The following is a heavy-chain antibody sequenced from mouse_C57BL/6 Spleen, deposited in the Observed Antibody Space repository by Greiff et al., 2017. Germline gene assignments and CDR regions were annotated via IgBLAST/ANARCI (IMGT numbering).Heavy chain of an antibody. CDR2: IYPGSGNT. CDR3: ARMDYGSSSWYFDV. V-gene: IGHV1-76*01. CDR1: GYTFTDYY. Sequence: VQLQQSGAELVRPGASVKLSCKASGYTFTDYYINWVKQRPGQGLEWIARIYPGSGNTYYNEKFKGKATLTAEKSSSTAYMQLSSLTSDDSAVYFCARMDYGSSSWYFDVWGTGTTVTVSS. J-gene: IGHJ1*03. D-gene: IGHD1-1*01.